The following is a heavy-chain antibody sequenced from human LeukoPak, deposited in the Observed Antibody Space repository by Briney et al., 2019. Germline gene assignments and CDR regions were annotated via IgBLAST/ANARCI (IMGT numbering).Heavy chain of an antibody. CDR2: IDYSGST. V-gene: IGHV4-61*01. Sequence: SETLSLTCTVSGGXVSSGSYYWSWIRQPPGKGLEWIGYIDYSGSTNYNPSLKSRVTISVDTSKNQFSLKLRSVTAADTAVYYCARGGFSGGILRYFDLWGRGILVTVSS. J-gene: IGHJ2*01. CDR3: ARGGFSGGILRYFDL. D-gene: IGHD2-15*01. CDR1: GGXVSSGSYY.